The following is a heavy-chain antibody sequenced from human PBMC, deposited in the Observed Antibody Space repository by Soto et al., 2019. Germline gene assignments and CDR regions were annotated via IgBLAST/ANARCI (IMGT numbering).Heavy chain of an antibody. CDR1: GFTFNDYA. CDR3: AKYGSGTYYNVGLDGMDV. Sequence: EVQLLESGGGLVQPGGSLRLSCTASGFTFNDYAMTWVRQAPGKGLNWVSAISGSGGGTYYADSVKGRFTISRDSSGNTLYLQMNSLRAEDTAVYYCAKYGSGTYYNVGLDGMDVWGQGTTVTVSS. V-gene: IGHV3-23*01. CDR2: ISGSGGGT. J-gene: IGHJ6*02. D-gene: IGHD3-10*01.